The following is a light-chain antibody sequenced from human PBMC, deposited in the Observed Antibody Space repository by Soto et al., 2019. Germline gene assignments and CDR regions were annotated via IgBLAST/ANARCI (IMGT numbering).Light chain of an antibody. CDR2: STN. Sequence: QAVVTQEPSFSVSPGGTVTLTCGLSSGSVSTTYYPSWYQQTPGQAPRTLIYSTNTRSSGVPARFSGSILGNKAALTITGAQPDDESDYYCVLYMGSGISVFGGGTQLTVL. CDR1: SGSVSTTYY. CDR3: VLYMGSGISV. J-gene: IGLJ3*02. V-gene: IGLV8-61*01.